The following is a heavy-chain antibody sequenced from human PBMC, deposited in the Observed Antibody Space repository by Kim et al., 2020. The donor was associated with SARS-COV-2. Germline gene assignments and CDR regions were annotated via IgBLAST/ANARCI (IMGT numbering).Heavy chain of an antibody. J-gene: IGHJ3*02. CDR2: ISSSSSYT. CDR3: ARDRDPSDAFDI. V-gene: IGHV3-11*05. CDR1: GFTFSDYY. D-gene: IGHD3-10*01. Sequence: GGSLRLSCAASGFTFSDYYMSWIRQAPGKGLEWVSYISSSSSYTNYADSVKGRFTISRDNAKNSLYLQMNSLRAEDTAVYYCARDRDPSDAFDIWGQGTMVTVSS.